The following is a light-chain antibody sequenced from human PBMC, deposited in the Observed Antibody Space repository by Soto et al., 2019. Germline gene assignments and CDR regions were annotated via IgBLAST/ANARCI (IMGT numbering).Light chain of an antibody. CDR2: DAS. V-gene: IGKV1-5*01. Sequence: DIQVTQSPSTLSASVGDRVTITCGASRSIGTWLAWYQQKPGKAPKLLIFDASTLESGVPSRFSGSGSGTDFTLTISSLQPDDFATYYCQQYSDSSGAFGQGTRVEIK. CDR3: QQYSDSSGA. CDR1: RSIGTW. J-gene: IGKJ1*01.